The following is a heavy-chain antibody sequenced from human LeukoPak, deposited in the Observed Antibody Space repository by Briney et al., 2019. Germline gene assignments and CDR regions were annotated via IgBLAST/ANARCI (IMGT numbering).Heavy chain of an antibody. V-gene: IGHV3-48*03. CDR2: ISSSGTTT. J-gene: IGHJ4*02. Sequence: HSGGSLRLSCAASGFTFSSYEMNWLRQAPGKGLEWVSYISSSGTTTYFPDSVKGRFTISRDNARNTLYLQMHSLRAEDTAIYYCARDRALRGVDYWGQGTLVTVSS. CDR1: GFTFSSYE. CDR3: ARDRALRGVDY.